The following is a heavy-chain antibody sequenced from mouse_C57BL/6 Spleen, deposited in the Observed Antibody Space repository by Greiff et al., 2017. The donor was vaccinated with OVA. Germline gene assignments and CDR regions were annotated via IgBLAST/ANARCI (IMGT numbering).Heavy chain of an antibody. CDR3: ARSNAVGYAMDY. Sequence: VQLQQSGPELVKPGASVKISCKASGYTFTDYYMNWVKQSHGKSLEWIGDINPNNGGTSYNQKFKGKATLTVDKSSSTAYMELLSLTSESSAVYYCARSNAVGYAMDYWGQGTSVTVSS. D-gene: IGHD2-5*01. V-gene: IGHV1-26*01. J-gene: IGHJ4*01. CDR1: GYTFTDYY. CDR2: INPNNGGT.